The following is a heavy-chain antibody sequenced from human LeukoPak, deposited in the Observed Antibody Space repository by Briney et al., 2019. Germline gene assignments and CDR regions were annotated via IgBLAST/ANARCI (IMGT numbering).Heavy chain of an antibody. CDR3: VRQGAYYYDSSGYYYWFDP. Sequence: GESLKISRKGSGYSFTSYWIGWVRQMPGKGLEWMGIIYPGDSDTRYSPSFQGQVTISADKSISTAYLQWSSLKASDTAMYYCVRQGAYYYDSSGYYYWFDPWGQGTLVTVSS. D-gene: IGHD3-22*01. V-gene: IGHV5-51*01. CDR2: IYPGDSDT. J-gene: IGHJ5*02. CDR1: GYSFTSYW.